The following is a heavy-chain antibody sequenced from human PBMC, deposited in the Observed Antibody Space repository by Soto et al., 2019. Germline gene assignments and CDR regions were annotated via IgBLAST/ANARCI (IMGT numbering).Heavy chain of an antibody. CDR2: ISGSGGST. D-gene: IGHD3-22*01. CDR1: GFTFSSYA. J-gene: IGHJ4*02. Sequence: EVQLLESGGGLGQPGGSLRLSCAASGFTFSSYAMSSVRQAPGKGLEWVSAISGSGGSTYYADSVKGRFTISRDNSNNTLYLQMNSLRAEDTAVYYCAKMGDSSGYFDYWGQGTLVTVSS. V-gene: IGHV3-23*01. CDR3: AKMGDSSGYFDY.